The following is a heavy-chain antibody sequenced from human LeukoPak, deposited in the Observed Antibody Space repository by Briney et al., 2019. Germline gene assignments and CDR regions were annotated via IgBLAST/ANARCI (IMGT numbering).Heavy chain of an antibody. CDR1: GGSVSSGSYY. CDR3: ARGQYYCDSSGYYFFPFDY. D-gene: IGHD3-22*01. Sequence: PSETLSLTCTVSGGSVSSGSYYWSWIRQPPGKGLEWIGYIYYSGSTNYNPSLKSRVTISVDTSKNQFSLKLSSVTAADTAVYYCARGQYYCDSSGYYFFPFDYWGQGTLVTVSS. J-gene: IGHJ4*02. V-gene: IGHV4-61*01. CDR2: IYYSGST.